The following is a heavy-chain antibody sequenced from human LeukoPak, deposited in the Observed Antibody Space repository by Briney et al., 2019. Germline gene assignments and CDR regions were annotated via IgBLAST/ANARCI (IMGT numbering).Heavy chain of an antibody. D-gene: IGHD6-19*01. V-gene: IGHV4-59*01. CDR1: GGSITGYY. Sequence: PSETLSLTCTVSGGSITGYYWSWIRQPPGKGLEWLGYIYYSGITNYNPSLKSRVTISVDTSKNQFSLKLSSVTAADTAVYYCARESGRLAMVFDYWGQGTLVTVSS. CDR3: ARESGRLAMVFDY. J-gene: IGHJ4*02. CDR2: IYYSGIT.